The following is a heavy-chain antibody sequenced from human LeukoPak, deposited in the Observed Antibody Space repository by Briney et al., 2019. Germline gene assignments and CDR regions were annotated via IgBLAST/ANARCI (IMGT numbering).Heavy chain of an antibody. Sequence: PGGSLRLSCAASGFTFSNYAMSWVRQAPGKGLEWVSGIAGGGVATNFADSVKGRFTISRDTSKNTQFLQMNSLRAEDTAVYYCLGYCSGGSCYSGGYWGQGTLVTVSS. D-gene: IGHD2-15*01. CDR3: LGYCSGGSCYSGGY. CDR2: IAGGGVAT. J-gene: IGHJ4*02. CDR1: GFTFSNYA. V-gene: IGHV3-23*01.